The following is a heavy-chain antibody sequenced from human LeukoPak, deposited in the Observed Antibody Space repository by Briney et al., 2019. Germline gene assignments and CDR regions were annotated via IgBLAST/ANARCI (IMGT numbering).Heavy chain of an antibody. Sequence: PSETLSLICTASGVSIVSHYWNWVRQPAGRGLEWIGRFYASGATNTSPSLKSRVTMSVDTSKNQFSLDLGSVTAADTAVYFCASCERLRLRGSDYWGQGALVIVSS. V-gene: IGHV4-4*07. D-gene: IGHD5-12*01. CDR2: FYASGAT. CDR1: GVSIVSHY. J-gene: IGHJ4*02. CDR3: ASCERLRLRGSDY.